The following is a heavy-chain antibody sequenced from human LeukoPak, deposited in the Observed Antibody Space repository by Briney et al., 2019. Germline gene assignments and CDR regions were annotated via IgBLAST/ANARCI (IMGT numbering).Heavy chain of an antibody. CDR2: IYPGDSDT. Sequence: GESLKISCKGSEYSFPNYWIGWVRQMPGKGLEWMGIIYPGDSDTRYRPSFQGQVTISVDKSINTAYLQWSSLKASDTAMYYCARHRHPQAIMDVWGQGTTVTVSS. V-gene: IGHV5-51*01. CDR1: EYSFPNYW. CDR3: ARHRHPQAIMDV. J-gene: IGHJ6*02.